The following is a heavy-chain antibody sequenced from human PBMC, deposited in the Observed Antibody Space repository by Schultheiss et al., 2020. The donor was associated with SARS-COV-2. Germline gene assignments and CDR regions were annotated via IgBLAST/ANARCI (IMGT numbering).Heavy chain of an antibody. CDR3: ASLEYSSSSWYYYGMDV. D-gene: IGHD6-6*01. CDR2: ISYDGSNK. J-gene: IGHJ6*02. V-gene: IGHV3-30-3*01. Sequence: GGSLRLSCAASGFTFDDYAMHWVRQAPGKGLEWVAVISYDGSNKYYADSVKGRFTISRDNSKNTLYLQMNSLRAEDTAVYYCASLEYSSSSWYYYGMDVWGQGTTVTVSS. CDR1: GFTFDDYA.